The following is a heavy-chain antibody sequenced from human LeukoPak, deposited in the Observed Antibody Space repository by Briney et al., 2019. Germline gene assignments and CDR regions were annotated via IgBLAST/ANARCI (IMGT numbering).Heavy chain of an antibody. V-gene: IGHV3-23*01. D-gene: IGHD3-22*01. Sequence: GGSLRLSCAASGFTFSSYAMSWVRQAPGKGLDWVSAISGSGGSTYYADSVKGRFTISRDNSKTTLYLQMNSLRAEDTAVYYCAKETTGYDSSGYFDYWGQGTLVTVSS. CDR2: ISGSGGST. CDR3: AKETTGYDSSGYFDY. J-gene: IGHJ4*02. CDR1: GFTFSSYA.